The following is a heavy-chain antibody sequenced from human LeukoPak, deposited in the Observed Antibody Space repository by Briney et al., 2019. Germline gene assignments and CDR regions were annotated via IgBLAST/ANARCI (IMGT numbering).Heavy chain of an antibody. CDR1: GFTFGDYA. D-gene: IGHD4-11*01. CDR2: IRSKAYGGTT. Sequence: GGSLRLSCTASGFTFGDYAMSWVRQAPGKGLEWVGFIRSKAYGGTTEYAASVKGRFTISRDDSKSIAYLQMNSLKTEDTAVYYCTRAHSDYSNFPRLDWGQGTLVTVSS. CDR3: TRAHSDYSNFPRLD. J-gene: IGHJ4*02. V-gene: IGHV3-49*04.